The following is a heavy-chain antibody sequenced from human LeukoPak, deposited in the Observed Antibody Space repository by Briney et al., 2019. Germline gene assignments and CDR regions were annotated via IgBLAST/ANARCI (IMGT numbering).Heavy chain of an antibody. CDR2: ISGYNGNT. Sequence: ASVRVSCKASGYTFTSYGIRWVRQAPGQGLEWMGWISGYNGNTNYAQKVQGRVTMTTDTSTSTAYMELSRLRSDDTAVYYCARVAGIAAAEFYYFDYWGQGTLVTVSS. D-gene: IGHD6-13*01. J-gene: IGHJ4*02. CDR3: ARVAGIAAAEFYYFDY. V-gene: IGHV1-18*01. CDR1: GYTFTSYG.